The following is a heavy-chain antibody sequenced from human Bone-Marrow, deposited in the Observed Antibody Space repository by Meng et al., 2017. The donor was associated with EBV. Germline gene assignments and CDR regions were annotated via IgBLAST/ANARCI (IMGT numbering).Heavy chain of an antibody. CDR3: AGRRSGSYYSLDY. D-gene: IGHD3-10*01. CDR1: GSSLSTSGVG. J-gene: IGHJ4*02. CDR2: IYWDDDK. Sequence: IPVQVPRPDRVTPTPTLTLTCPFSGSSLSTSGVGVDWTRQPPRTALEWLALIYWDDDKRYSPSLKSRLTITQDTSKTRVVLTMTNMDPVDTATYYCAGRRSGSYYSLDYWGQGTLVTVSS. V-gene: IGHV2-5*02.